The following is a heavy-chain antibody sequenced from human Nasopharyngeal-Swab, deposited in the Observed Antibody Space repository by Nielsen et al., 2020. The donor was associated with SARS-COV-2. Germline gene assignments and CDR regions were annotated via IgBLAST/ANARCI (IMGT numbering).Heavy chain of an antibody. CDR2: ISGSGGST. V-gene: IGHV3-23*01. CDR1: GFTFSSYA. CDR3: ASGGGSAYCSSTTCWDAFDI. Sequence: GGSLRLSCAASGFTFSSYAMSWVRQAPGKGLEWVSAISGSGGSTYYADSVKGRFTISRDNSKNTLYLQMNSLKTEDTAVYYCASGGGSAYCSSTTCWDAFDIWGQGTMVTVSS. J-gene: IGHJ3*02. D-gene: IGHD2-2*01.